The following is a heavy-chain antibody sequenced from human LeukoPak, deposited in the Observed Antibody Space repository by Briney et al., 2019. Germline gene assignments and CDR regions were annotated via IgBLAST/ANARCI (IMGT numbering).Heavy chain of an antibody. D-gene: IGHD6-13*01. J-gene: IGHJ5*02. CDR1: GYSISSGYF. Sequence: SETLSLTCTVSGYSISSGYFWGWIRQPPGKGLEWIGSIYHSGSTSYNPSLKSRLTISVDTSKNQFSLKLNFVTAADTAMYYCARMFRSSWYINWFDPRGQGTLVTVSS. CDR2: IYHSGST. CDR3: ARMFRSSWYINWFDP. V-gene: IGHV4-38-2*02.